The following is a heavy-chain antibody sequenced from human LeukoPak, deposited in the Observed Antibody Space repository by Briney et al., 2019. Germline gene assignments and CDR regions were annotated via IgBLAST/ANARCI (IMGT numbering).Heavy chain of an antibody. Sequence: SETLSLTCAVYGGSFSGYYWSWIRQPPGKGLEWIGYIYYSGSTNYNPSLKSRVTISVDTSKNQFSLKLSSVTAADTAVYYCARIILTGNYKWFDPWGQGTLVTVSS. V-gene: IGHV4-59*01. CDR2: IYYSGST. CDR3: ARIILTGNYKWFDP. CDR1: GGSFSGYY. D-gene: IGHD3-9*01. J-gene: IGHJ5*02.